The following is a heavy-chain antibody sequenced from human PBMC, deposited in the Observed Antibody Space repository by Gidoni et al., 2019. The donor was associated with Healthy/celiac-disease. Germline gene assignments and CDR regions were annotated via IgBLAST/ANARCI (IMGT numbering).Heavy chain of an antibody. CDR2: ISGSGGST. Sequence: EVQLLESGGGLVQPGGSLRLSCAASGFTFRSYAMSWVRQAPGKGLEWVSAISGSGGSTYFAASVKGRFTISRDNSKNTLYLQMNSLRAEDTAVYYCAKESHIVVVVAATVFDPWGQGTLVTVSS. CDR3: AKESHIVVVVAATVFDP. V-gene: IGHV3-23*01. CDR1: GFTFRSYA. J-gene: IGHJ5*02. D-gene: IGHD2-15*01.